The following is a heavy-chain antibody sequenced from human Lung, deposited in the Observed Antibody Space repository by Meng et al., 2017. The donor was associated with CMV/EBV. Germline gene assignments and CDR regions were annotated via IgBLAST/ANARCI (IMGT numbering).Heavy chain of an antibody. CDR3: ARAESPYSSGWFSGFSYFDL. CDR1: GFTVSNNY. D-gene: IGHD6-19*01. J-gene: IGHJ2*01. CDR2: IYSGGST. Sequence: GESXKIPCAASGFTVSNNYMSWVRQAPGKGLEWVSVIYSGGSTNYADSVKGRFTISRDNSKNTLYLQMHSLRAEDTAVYYCARAESPYSSGWFSGFSYFDLXGRGXLVTVSS. V-gene: IGHV3-53*01.